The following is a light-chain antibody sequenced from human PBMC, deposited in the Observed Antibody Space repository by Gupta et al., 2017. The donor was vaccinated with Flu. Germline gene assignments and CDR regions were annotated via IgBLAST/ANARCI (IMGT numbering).Light chain of an antibody. V-gene: IGKV1-39*01. J-gene: IGKJ3*01. CDR2: AAS. Sequence: DIQMTQSPSSLSASVGDRVTITCRASQSISSYLNWYQQKPGKAPKLLIYAASSLQSGVPSRFSGSGSGTDFTLTIRSLQPEDFAPYYCQQSYSTLLVTFGPGTNVDI. CDR1: QSISSY. CDR3: QQSYSTLLVT.